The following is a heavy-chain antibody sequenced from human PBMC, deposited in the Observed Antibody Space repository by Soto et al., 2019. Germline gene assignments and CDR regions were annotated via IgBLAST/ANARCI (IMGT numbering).Heavy chain of an antibody. D-gene: IGHD6-19*01. CDR3: ARVGLKLQWLVPENYSYGMDV. CDR2: TYYRSKWYN. Sequence: PSQTLSLTCAISGDSVSSNSAAWNWVRQSPSRGLEWLGRTYYRSKWYNDYAVSVKSRITINPDTSKNQFSLQLNSVTPEDTAVYYCARVGLKLQWLVPENYSYGMDVWGPGTTVTVSS. J-gene: IGHJ6*02. V-gene: IGHV6-1*01. CDR1: GDSVSSNSAA.